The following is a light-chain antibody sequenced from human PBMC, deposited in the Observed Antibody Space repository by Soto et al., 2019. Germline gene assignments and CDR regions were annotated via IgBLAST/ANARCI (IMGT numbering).Light chain of an antibody. CDR1: SSDVGGYNF. CDR2: DVT. CDR3: SSYAGSGTPVA. V-gene: IGLV2-8*01. J-gene: IGLJ2*01. Sequence: QSALTQPPSASGSPGQSVTISCTGASSDVGGYNFVSWYQHHPGKAPRLMIYDVTQRPSGVPDRFSGSKSGNTASLTVSGLQVDDEAYYYCSSYAGSGTPVAFGGGTEVTVL.